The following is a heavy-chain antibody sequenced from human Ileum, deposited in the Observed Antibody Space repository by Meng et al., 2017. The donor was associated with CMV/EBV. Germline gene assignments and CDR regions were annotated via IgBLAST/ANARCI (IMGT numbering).Heavy chain of an antibody. CDR2: ISGSGGST. D-gene: IGHD3-22*01. Sequence: GGSLRLSCAASGFTFSNYAMSWVRQAPGKGLEWVSAISGSGGSTYYADSVKGRFTISRDNSKNTLYLQMNSLRAEDTAVYYCAKTQADSPLYYYGMDVWGQGTTVTVSS. CDR3: AKTQADSPLYYYGMDV. CDR1: GFTFSNYA. V-gene: IGHV3-23*01. J-gene: IGHJ6*02.